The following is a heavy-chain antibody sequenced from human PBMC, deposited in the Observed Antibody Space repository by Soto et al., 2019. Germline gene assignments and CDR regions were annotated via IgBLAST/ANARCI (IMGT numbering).Heavy chain of an antibody. CDR1: GFSLSTSGVG. D-gene: IGHD3-10*01. J-gene: IGHJ4*02. Sequence: QITLKESGPTLVKPTQTLTLTCTFSGFSLSTSGVGVGWIRQPPGKALEWLALIYWDDDKRYSPSLQNRLTLXKXXSKNPVGLTLTHMDPVDTATYYCAHSLSGSGSYSHWGQGTRVTVSS. CDR3: AHSLSGSGSYSH. V-gene: IGHV2-5*02. CDR2: IYWDDDK.